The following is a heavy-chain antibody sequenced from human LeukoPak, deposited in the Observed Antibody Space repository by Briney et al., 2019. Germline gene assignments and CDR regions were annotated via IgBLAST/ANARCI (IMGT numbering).Heavy chain of an antibody. CDR2: ISSSSSYT. V-gene: IGHV3-11*06. D-gene: IGHD5-18*01. J-gene: IGHJ4*02. CDR3: ARDLIGGYSYGSPLDY. CDR1: GFTFSDYY. Sequence: GGSLRLSCAASGFTFSDYYMSWIRQAPGKGLEWVSYISSSSSYTNYADSVKGRFTISRDNAKNSLYLQMNSLRAEDTAVYYCARDLIGGYSYGSPLDYWGQGTLVTVSS.